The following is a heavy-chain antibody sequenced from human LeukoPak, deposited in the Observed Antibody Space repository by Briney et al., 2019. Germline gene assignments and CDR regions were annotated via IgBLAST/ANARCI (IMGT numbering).Heavy chain of an antibody. Sequence: PGGSLRLSCAASGFTVSSNYVSWVRQAPGKGLEWVSVIYAAGSTYYADSVKGRFTISRDNSKNTLYLQMNSLRAEDTAVYYCAKGVYYYDSSASYYFDYWGQGTLVTVSS. CDR2: IYAAGST. J-gene: IGHJ4*02. CDR3: AKGVYYYDSSASYYFDY. D-gene: IGHD3-22*01. CDR1: GFTVSSNY. V-gene: IGHV3-66*01.